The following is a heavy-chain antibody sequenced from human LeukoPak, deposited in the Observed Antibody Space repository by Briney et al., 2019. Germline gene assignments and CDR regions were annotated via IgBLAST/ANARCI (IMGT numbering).Heavy chain of an antibody. D-gene: IGHD2-8*01. Sequence: GPVKVSCKASGYTFTGYYMHWVRQAPGQGLEWMGWINPNSGGTNYAQKFQGRVTMTRDTSISTAYMELSRLRSDDTAVYYCAREAFVLMVYAAGYWGQGTLVTVSS. CDR2: INPNSGGT. V-gene: IGHV1-2*02. CDR1: GYTFTGYY. J-gene: IGHJ4*02. CDR3: AREAFVLMVYAAGY.